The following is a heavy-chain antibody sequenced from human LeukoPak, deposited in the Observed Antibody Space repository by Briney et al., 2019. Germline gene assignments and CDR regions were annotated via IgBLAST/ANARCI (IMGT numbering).Heavy chain of an antibody. CDR2: IIPIFGTA. V-gene: IGHV1-69*13. CDR3: ARISGSYFDY. CDR1: GGTFSSYA. D-gene: IGHD1-26*01. Sequence: SVKVSSKAPGGTFSSYAISWVRQAPGQGLEWMGGIIPIFGTANYAQKFQGRVTITADETTSTAYMELSSLRSEDTAVYYCARISGSYFDYWGQGTLVTVSS. J-gene: IGHJ4*02.